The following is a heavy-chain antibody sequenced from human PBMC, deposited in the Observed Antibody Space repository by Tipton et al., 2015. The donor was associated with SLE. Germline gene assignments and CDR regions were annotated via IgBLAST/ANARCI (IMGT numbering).Heavy chain of an antibody. Sequence: TLSLTCAVYGGSFSGYYWSWIRQPPGKGLEWIGNIYNVGTTYYNPSLKSRVTISVDTSKNQFSLKLNSVTAADTAVYYCANSLAVHPRTMYWGQGTLVTVSS. CDR2: IYNVGTT. J-gene: IGHJ4*02. CDR3: ANSLAVHPRTMY. V-gene: IGHV4-34*01. CDR1: GGSFSGYY. D-gene: IGHD6-19*01.